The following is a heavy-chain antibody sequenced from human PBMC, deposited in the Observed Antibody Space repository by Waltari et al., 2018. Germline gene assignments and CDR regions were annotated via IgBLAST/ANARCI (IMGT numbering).Heavy chain of an antibody. Sequence: EVQLLESGGGLVQPGGSLRLSCAASGLSFSSSAMSWVRRAPGKGLEWVSAISGSGGSTYYADSVKGRFTISRDNSKNTLYLQMNSLRAEDTAVYYCAKDGHSSSPNHFDYWGQGTLVTVSS. V-gene: IGHV3-23*01. J-gene: IGHJ4*02. CDR2: ISGSGGST. CDR3: AKDGHSSSPNHFDY. CDR1: GLSFSSSA. D-gene: IGHD6-13*01.